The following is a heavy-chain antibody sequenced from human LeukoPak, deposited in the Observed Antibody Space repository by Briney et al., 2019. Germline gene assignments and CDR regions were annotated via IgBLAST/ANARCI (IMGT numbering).Heavy chain of an antibody. D-gene: IGHD6-19*01. CDR1: GGSVSSTTYY. J-gene: IGHJ4*02. V-gene: IGHV3-23*01. CDR3: AKDYPPEDSSGWYGKY. Sequence: ETLSLTCTVSGGSVSSTTYYWSWIRQPPGKGLEWVSGISDSGGSTYYADSVKGRFTISRDNSKNTLYLQMNSLRAEDTAVYYCAKDYPPEDSSGWYGKYWGQGTLVTVSS. CDR2: ISDSGGST.